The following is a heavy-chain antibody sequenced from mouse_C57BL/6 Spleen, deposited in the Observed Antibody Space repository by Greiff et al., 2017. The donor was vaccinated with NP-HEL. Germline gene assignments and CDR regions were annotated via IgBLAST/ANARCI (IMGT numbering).Heavy chain of an antibody. D-gene: IGHD1-1*01. CDR1: GYTFTSYW. Sequence: VQLQQSGAELVKPGASVKVSCKASGYTFTSYWMHWVKQRPGQGLEWIGRINPSDSDTNYNQKFKGKATLTVDKSSSTAYMQLSSLTSEDSAVYYCAWGSSFAYWGPGTLVTVSA. J-gene: IGHJ3*01. CDR2: INPSDSDT. V-gene: IGHV1-74*01. CDR3: AWGSSFAY.